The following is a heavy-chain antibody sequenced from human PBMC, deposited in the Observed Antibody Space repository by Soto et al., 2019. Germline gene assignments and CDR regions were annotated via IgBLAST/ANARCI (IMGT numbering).Heavy chain of an antibody. CDR1: GFTFSSSA. V-gene: IGHV3-23*01. J-gene: IGHJ6*02. CDR3: SKLQHDSYYYVMDV. CDR2: ITYTGTT. Sequence: GGSLRLSCEGSGFTFSSSAMRWVRQAPGQGLEWVSSITYTGTTHYTDSVKGRFTISRDDSKNTLYLQMDSLRAEDTAVYYCSKLQHDSYYYVMDVWGQGTTVTVSS.